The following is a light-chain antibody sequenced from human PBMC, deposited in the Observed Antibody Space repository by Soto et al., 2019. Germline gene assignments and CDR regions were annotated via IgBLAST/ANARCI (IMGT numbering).Light chain of an antibody. J-gene: IGKJ5*01. CDR3: QKRSNWPRIT. CDR1: QSVSSK. Sequence: EIMLTQSPATVALSPGERATLSCRASQSVSSKLAWYQQKPGQAPRLLIYDASNRATGIPARFSGSGSGTDFTLTISRLEPEDFALYYCQKRSNWPRITFGQGTRLEI. V-gene: IGKV3-11*01. CDR2: DAS.